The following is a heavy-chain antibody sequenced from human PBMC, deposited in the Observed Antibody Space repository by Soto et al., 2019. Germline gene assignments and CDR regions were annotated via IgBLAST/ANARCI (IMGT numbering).Heavy chain of an antibody. CDR2: IFPMFDVP. D-gene: IGHD3-16*02. V-gene: IGHV1-69*19. J-gene: IGHJ4*02. CDR3: ARSVGSGGVIGGFDY. Sequence: QVQLVQSGPEMKKPGSAVKVSCKASGGTFNTYAMNWVRQVPGQGLEWMGGIFPMFDVPRYAQKFQGRVTITLGESSTTAYMDLSSLRFDDTAVYYCARSVGSGGVIGGFDYWGQGTLVSV. CDR1: GGTFNTYA.